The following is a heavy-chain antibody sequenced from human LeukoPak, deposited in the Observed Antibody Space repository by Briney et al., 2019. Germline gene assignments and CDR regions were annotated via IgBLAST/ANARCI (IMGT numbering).Heavy chain of an antibody. CDR2: INPNSGDT. J-gene: IGHJ4*02. CDR1: GYTFTGYS. D-gene: IGHD3/OR15-3a*01. CDR3: ARGYVWIEMGLGY. Sequence: ASVKVSCKASGYTFTGYSIYWVRQAPGQGLEWMGGINPNSGDTNFAQKLQGRVTMTRDTSISTAYMELSGLRSDDTAIYYCARGYVWIEMGLGYWGQGTLVTVSS. V-gene: IGHV1-2*02.